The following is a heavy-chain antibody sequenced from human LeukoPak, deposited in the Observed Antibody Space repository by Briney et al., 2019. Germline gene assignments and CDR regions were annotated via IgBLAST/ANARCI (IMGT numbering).Heavy chain of an antibody. CDR2: ISAGGGNT. Sequence: PGGSLRLSCAASGFIFSRYWMHWVRQAPGKGLEWVSAISAGGGNTYYADSVKGRFTISRDNSKNTLFLEMNSLRAEDTAVYYCAKEYSVRNQFDYWGQGTLVAVSS. D-gene: IGHD1-14*01. V-gene: IGHV3-23*01. CDR3: AKEYSVRNQFDY. CDR1: GFIFSRYW. J-gene: IGHJ4*02.